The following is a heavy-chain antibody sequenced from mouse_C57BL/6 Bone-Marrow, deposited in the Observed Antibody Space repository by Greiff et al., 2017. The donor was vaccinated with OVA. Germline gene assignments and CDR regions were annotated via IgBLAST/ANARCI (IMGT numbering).Heavy chain of an antibody. J-gene: IGHJ3*01. D-gene: IGHD2-1*01. V-gene: IGHV1-4*01. CDR3: AREDGNWFAY. CDR2: ISPSGGDT. CDR1: GYTFTSYT. Sequence: QVQLQQSGAELARPGASVKMSCKASGYTFTSYTMHWVKQRPGKGLEWIGYISPSGGDTKSNQKVTDKATLTADKSTRTAYLQLSILTSDDSAVYYCAREDGNWFAYWGQGTLVTVSA.